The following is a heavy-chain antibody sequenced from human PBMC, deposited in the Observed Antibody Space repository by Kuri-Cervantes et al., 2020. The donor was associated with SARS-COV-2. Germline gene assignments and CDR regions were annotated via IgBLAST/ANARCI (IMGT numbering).Heavy chain of an antibody. J-gene: IGHJ4*02. V-gene: IGHV4-34*01. CDR2: VNHNGSA. CDR1: GGSLSGSY. D-gene: IGHD3-3*01. Sequence: SETLSLTCAIYGGSLSGSYWYWIRQSHGKRLEWNGEVNHNGSANYNPSLRSRITISVDPSKSQFPLKLSSVTVADTAVYFCASGPLFGVVPYDYWGQGTLVTVSS. CDR3: ASGPLFGVVPYDY.